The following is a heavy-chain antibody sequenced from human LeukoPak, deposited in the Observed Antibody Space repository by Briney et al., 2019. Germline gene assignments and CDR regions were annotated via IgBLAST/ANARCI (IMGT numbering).Heavy chain of an antibody. Sequence: GGSLRLSCAASGFTFSSYAMGWVRQAPGKGLEWVSSISGSGGNTFYADSVKGRFTISRDNSKNTVYLQMNSLRAEDTAVYYCARSGSYHPFDYWGQGTLVTVSS. CDR3: ARSGSYHPFDY. J-gene: IGHJ4*02. CDR1: GFTFSSYA. V-gene: IGHV3-23*01. D-gene: IGHD1-26*01. CDR2: ISGSGGNT.